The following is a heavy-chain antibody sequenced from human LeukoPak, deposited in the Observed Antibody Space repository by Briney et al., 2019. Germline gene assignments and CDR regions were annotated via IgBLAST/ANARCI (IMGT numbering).Heavy chain of an antibody. CDR2: IRSKAYGGTT. CDR1: GFTFGDYA. J-gene: IGHJ4*02. CDR3: TRDRGGSYYFDY. D-gene: IGHD1-26*01. V-gene: IGHV3-49*03. Sequence: GGSLRLSCTASGFTFGDYAMSWFRQASGKGLEWVGFIRSKAYGGTTEYAASVKGRFTISRDDSKSIAYLQMNSLKTEDTAVCYCTRDRGGSYYFDYWGQGTLVTVSS.